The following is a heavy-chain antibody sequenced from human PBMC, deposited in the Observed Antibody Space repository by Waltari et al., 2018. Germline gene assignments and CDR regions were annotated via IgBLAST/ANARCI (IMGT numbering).Heavy chain of an antibody. CDR2: ISYDGSNK. Sequence: FSSCGVHWVRQAPGKGLEWAAVISYDGSNKYYADSVKGRFTISRDNSKNTLFLQVNSLRVEDTALYYCAKLSGASDAFEIWGQGTTVTVSS. V-gene: IGHV3-30*18. CDR1: FSSCG. CDR3: AKLSGASDAFEI. D-gene: IGHD2-15*01. J-gene: IGHJ3*02.